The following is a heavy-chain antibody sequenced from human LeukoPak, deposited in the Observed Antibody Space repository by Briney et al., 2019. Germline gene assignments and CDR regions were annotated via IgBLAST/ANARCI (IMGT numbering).Heavy chain of an antibody. CDR2: LSSVSSYI. CDR3: ARVGDYGRAFDI. D-gene: IGHD4-17*01. Sequence: PGGSLRLSCAASGFAFSSYSMNWVRQAPGKGLEWVSSLSSVSSYIYYADSVKGRFTISRDNAKNSLYLQMNSLRAEDTAVYYCARVGDYGRAFDIWGQGTMVTVSS. CDR1: GFAFSSYS. J-gene: IGHJ3*02. V-gene: IGHV3-21*04.